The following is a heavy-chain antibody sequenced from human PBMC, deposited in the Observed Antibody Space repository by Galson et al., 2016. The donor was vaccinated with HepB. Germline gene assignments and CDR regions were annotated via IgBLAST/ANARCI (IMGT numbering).Heavy chain of an antibody. D-gene: IGHD2-15*01. CDR2: IDPSDYYT. J-gene: IGHJ6*03. CDR3: ARRSGVAATDYYYYYMDV. CDR1: GYSFTNYW. V-gene: IGHV5-10-1*01. Sequence: QSGAEVKKPGESLRISCKGSGYSFTNYWITWVRQMPGKGLEWMGTIDPSDYYTNYSPSFQGHVTISADRSISTAYLQWSSLKASDTAMYYCARRSGVAATDYYYYYMDVWGKGTTVTVSS.